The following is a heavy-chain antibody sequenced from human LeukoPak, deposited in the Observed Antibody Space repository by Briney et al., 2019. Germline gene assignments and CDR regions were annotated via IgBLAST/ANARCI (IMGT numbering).Heavy chain of an antibody. CDR3: ARGADTAMGAAFDI. V-gene: IGHV3-30*04. D-gene: IGHD5-18*01. J-gene: IGHJ3*02. CDR2: ISYDGSNK. Sequence: GGSLRLSCAASGFTFSSYAMHWVRQATGKGLEWVAVISYDGSNKYYADSVKGRFTISRDNSKNTLYLQMNSLRAEDTAVYYCARGADTAMGAAFDIWGQGTMVTVSS. CDR1: GFTFSSYA.